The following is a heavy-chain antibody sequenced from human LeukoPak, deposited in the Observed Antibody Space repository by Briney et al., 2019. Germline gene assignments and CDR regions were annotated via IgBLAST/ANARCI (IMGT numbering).Heavy chain of an antibody. Sequence: PSETLSLTCTVSVGSISSYYWSWIRQPPWKGLEWIGYIYYSGSTNYNPSLKSRVTISVDTSKNQFSLKLSSVTAADTAVYYCAREAGYSSGWYNYWGQGTLVTVSS. CDR1: VGSISSYY. CDR3: AREAGYSSGWYNY. J-gene: IGHJ4*02. D-gene: IGHD6-19*01. CDR2: IYYSGST. V-gene: IGHV4-59*01.